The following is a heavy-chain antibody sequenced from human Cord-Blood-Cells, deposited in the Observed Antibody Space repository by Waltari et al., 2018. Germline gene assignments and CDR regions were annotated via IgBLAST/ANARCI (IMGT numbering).Heavy chain of an antibody. CDR2: IYYSGST. Sequence: QVQLQESGPGLVKPSETLSLTCTVSGGSISSYYWSWIRQPQGKRLEWIGYIYYSGSTNYNPSLKSRVTIALDTSKNQFSLKLSSVTAADTAVYYCARLDYGSGSYYIDYWGQGTLVTVSS. CDR1: GGSISSYY. D-gene: IGHD3-10*01. J-gene: IGHJ4*02. CDR3: ARLDYGSGSYYIDY. V-gene: IGHV4-59*08.